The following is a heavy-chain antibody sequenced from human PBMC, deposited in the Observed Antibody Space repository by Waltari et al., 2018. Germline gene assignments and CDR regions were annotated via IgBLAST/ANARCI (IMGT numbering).Heavy chain of an antibody. CDR3: ARGQGLAYHYYYMDV. Sequence: EVQVVESGGGFVQPEGSLRLSCAASGFTFSSYEMNWVRQAPGKGLEWVSYIDWRSSVINYADSVKGRFTISRDNARNSLVLQMNSLRAEDTAVYYCARGQGLAYHYYYMDVWGKGTTVTVS. CDR2: IDWRSSVI. CDR1: GFTFSSYE. V-gene: IGHV3-48*03. D-gene: IGHD3-22*01. J-gene: IGHJ6*03.